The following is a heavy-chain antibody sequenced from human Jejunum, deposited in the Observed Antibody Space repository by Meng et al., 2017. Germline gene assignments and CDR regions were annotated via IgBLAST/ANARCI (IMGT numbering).Heavy chain of an antibody. J-gene: IGHJ4*02. D-gene: IGHD2-8*02. V-gene: IGHV4-4*02. CDR1: GGSISSGHW. Sequence: VAPPESGPGLVKPSGTLSLTCAVSGGSISSGHWWSWVRQSPGEGLQWIGEIHHSGRVTYNPSLKSRVAISVDMSKNQFSLELSSVTAADTAVYYCAKNGAYCLEYWGQGTLVTASS. CDR2: IHHSGRV. CDR3: AKNGAYCLEY.